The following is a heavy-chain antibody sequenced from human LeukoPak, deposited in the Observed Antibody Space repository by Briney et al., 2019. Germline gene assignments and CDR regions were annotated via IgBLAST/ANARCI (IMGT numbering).Heavy chain of an antibody. J-gene: IGHJ4*02. V-gene: IGHV1-69*04. CDR3: ARGYCSGGSCYPADY. D-gene: IGHD2-15*01. CDR1: GGTFSSYA. CDR2: IIPILGIA. Sequence: SVKVSCKASGGTFSSYAISWVRQAPGQGLEWMGRIIPILGIANYAQKFQGRVSITADKSTSTAYMELSSLRSEDTAVYYCARGYCSGGSCYPADYWGQGTLVTVSS.